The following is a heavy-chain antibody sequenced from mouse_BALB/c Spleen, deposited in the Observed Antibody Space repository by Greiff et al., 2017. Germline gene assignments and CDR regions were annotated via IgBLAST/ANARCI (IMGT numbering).Heavy chain of an antibody. CDR3: ARSLNYYGSRYAMDY. D-gene: IGHD1-1*01. V-gene: IGHV5-4*02. J-gene: IGHJ4*01. CDR1: GFTFSDYY. CDR2: ISDGGSYT. Sequence: EVMLVESGGGLVKPGGSLKLSCAASGFTFSDYYMYWVRQTPEKRLEWVATISDGGSYTYYPDSVKGRFTISRDNAKNNLYLQMSSLKSEDTAMYYCARSLNYYGSRYAMDYWGQGTSVTVSS.